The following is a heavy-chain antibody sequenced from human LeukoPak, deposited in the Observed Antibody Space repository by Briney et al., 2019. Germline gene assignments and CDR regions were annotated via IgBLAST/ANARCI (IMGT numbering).Heavy chain of an antibody. CDR2: ICNSWST. Sequence: PSETLSLTCTVSGVSFSNYYWSWLRQPPGQGLDWSGFICNSWSTNYNRALTSRVTISVDTSKNQFSLRLTSVTAADTAVYYCSRHGSRAVAGYFDYWGQGTLVTVSS. J-gene: IGHJ4*02. D-gene: IGHD6-19*01. CDR1: GVSFSNYY. CDR3: SRHGSRAVAGYFDY. V-gene: IGHV4-59*08.